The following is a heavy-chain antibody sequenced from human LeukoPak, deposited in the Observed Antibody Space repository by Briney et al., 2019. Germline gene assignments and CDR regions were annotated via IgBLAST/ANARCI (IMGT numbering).Heavy chain of an antibody. Sequence: PGGSLRLSCAASGFTFSSYSMNWVRQAPGKGLEWVSSISSSSSDIYYADSVKGRFTISRDNAKNSLYLQTNSLRAEDTAVYYGARGGSTSLPDAFDSWGQRTMVTASS. CDR1: GFTFSSYS. D-gene: IGHD2-2*01. J-gene: IGHJ3*02. CDR3: ARGGSTSLPDAFDS. CDR2: ISSSSSDI. V-gene: IGHV3-21*01.